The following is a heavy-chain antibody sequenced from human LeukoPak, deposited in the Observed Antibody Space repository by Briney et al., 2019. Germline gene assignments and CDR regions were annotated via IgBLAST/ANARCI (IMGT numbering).Heavy chain of an antibody. Sequence: SETLSLTCTVSGGSISSSSYYWGWIRQPPGKGLEWIGSIYYSGSTYYNPSLKSRVTISVDTSKNQFSLKLSSVTAADTAVYYSARVRDFWSGFNYFDYWGQGTLVTVSS. D-gene: IGHD3-3*01. CDR2: IYYSGST. J-gene: IGHJ4*02. CDR3: ARVRDFWSGFNYFDY. V-gene: IGHV4-39*07. CDR1: GGSISSSSYY.